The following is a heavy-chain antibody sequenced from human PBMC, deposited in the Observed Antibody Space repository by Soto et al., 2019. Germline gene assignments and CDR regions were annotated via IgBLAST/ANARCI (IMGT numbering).Heavy chain of an antibody. V-gene: IGHV4-59*08. J-gene: IGHJ4*02. CDR2: IYYSGST. CDR1: GGSISSYY. D-gene: IGHD2-15*01. Sequence: SETLSLTCAVFGGSISSYYWSWIRQPPGKGLEWIGYIYYSGSTNYNPSLKSRVTISVDTSKNQFSLKLSSVTAADTAVYYCARRWGRSFDYWGQGTLVTVSS. CDR3: ARRWGRSFDY.